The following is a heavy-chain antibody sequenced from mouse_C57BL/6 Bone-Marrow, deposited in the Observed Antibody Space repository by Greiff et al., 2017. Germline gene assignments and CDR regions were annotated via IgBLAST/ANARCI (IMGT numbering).Heavy chain of an antibody. CDR1: GYTFTSYW. CDR2: IVPNIGGT. Sequence: VQLQQPGAELVKPGASVKLSCKASGYTFTSYWMNWVKQRPGRGLEWIGRIVPNIGGTKSNEKFKSKATLTVDKPSSTSYMQLRSLASEDSAVYYCAHGNYFYWYFAVWGTGTTVTVSS. J-gene: IGHJ1*03. CDR3: AHGNYFYWYFAV. D-gene: IGHD2-1*01. V-gene: IGHV1-72*01.